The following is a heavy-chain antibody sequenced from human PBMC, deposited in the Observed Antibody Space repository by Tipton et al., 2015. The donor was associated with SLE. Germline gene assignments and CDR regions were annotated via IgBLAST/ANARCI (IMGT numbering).Heavy chain of an antibody. CDR2: IKQDGSEK. Sequence: SLRLSCAASGFTFSSYWMSWVRQAPGKGLEWVANIKQDGSEKYYVDSVKGRFTISRDNAKNSLYLQMNSLTAEDTAVYYCARLVAVAGYSFDFWGQGTLVTVSS. V-gene: IGHV3-7*01. J-gene: IGHJ4*02. CDR3: ARLVAVAGYSFDF. CDR1: GFTFSSYW. D-gene: IGHD6-19*01.